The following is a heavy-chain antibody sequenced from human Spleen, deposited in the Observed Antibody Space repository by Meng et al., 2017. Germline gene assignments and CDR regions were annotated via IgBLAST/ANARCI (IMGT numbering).Heavy chain of an antibody. CDR2: INPTDSDT. Sequence: GGSLRLSCQTSGYNFANYWIGWVRQSPGKGLEWVGVINPTDSDTRYIPSFEGQVTISVDTSVSSTFLQWSSLKASDSGMYYCAASLQSERRRRAFDIWGQGTLVTVSS. V-gene: IGHV5-51*01. CDR3: AASLQSERRRRAFDI. CDR1: GYNFANYW. J-gene: IGHJ3*02. D-gene: IGHD1-1*01.